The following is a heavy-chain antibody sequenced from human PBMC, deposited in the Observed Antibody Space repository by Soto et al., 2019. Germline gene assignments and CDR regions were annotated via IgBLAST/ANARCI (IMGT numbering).Heavy chain of an antibody. D-gene: IGHD3-10*01. CDR2: IWYDGSNK. CDR3: ARDLRLLWFGPSDP. V-gene: IGHV3-33*01. Sequence: QVQLVESGGGVVQPGRSLRLSCAASGFTFSSYGMHWVRQAPGKGLEWVAVIWYDGSNKYYADSVKGRFTISRDNSKNTLYLQMNSLRAEDTAVYYCARDLRLLWFGPSDPWGQGTLVTVSS. J-gene: IGHJ5*02. CDR1: GFTFSSYG.